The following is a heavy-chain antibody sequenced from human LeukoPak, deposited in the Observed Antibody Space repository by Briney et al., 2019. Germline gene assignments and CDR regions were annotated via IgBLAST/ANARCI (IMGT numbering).Heavy chain of an antibody. CDR1: GGSFSGYY. J-gene: IGHJ4*02. CDR2: INYSGST. CDR3: ARRRIAAAGRVLDY. Sequence: SETLSLTCAVYGGSFSGYYWSWIRQPPGKGLEWIGEINYSGSTNYDPSLKSRVTISVDTSKNQFSLKLSSVTAADTAVYYCARRRIAAAGRVLDYWGQGTLVTVSS. V-gene: IGHV4-34*01. D-gene: IGHD6-13*01.